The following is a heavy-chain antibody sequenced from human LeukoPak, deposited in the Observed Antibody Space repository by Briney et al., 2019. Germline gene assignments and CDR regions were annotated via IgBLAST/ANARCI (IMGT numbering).Heavy chain of an antibody. Sequence: GGSLRLSCAASGFSFSNAWRSWVRQAPGKGLEWVGRIKSKTDGGTTDYAAPVKGRFTISRDDSKNTLYLQMNSLKTEDTAVYYCTTAQTGDQWYFDLWGRGTLVAVSS. J-gene: IGHJ2*01. CDR3: TTAQTGDQWYFDL. CDR1: GFSFSNAW. D-gene: IGHD7-27*01. V-gene: IGHV3-15*01. CDR2: IKSKTDGGTT.